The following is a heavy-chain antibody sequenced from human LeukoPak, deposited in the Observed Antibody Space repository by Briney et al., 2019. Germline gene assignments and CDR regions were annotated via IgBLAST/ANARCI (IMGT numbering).Heavy chain of an antibody. V-gene: IGHV1-2*02. J-gene: IGHJ4*02. CDR1: GYTFTGYY. CDR2: INPNSGGT. Sequence: ASVKVSCKASGYTFTGYYMHWVRQTPGQGLEWMGWINPNSGGTNYAQKFQGRVTMTRDTSISTAYMELSRLRSDDTAVYYCAREGGATNGLDYWGQGTLVTVSS. CDR3: AREGGATNGLDY. D-gene: IGHD1-26*01.